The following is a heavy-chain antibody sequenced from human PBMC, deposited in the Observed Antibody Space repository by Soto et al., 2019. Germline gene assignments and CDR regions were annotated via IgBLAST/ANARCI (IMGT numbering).Heavy chain of an antibody. J-gene: IGHJ2*01. CDR3: ASTKYDSSAYYYWYLGL. D-gene: IGHD3-22*01. CDR1: EDTFRNYA. CDR2: IIPIFGTA. Sequence: QVELVQSGAEVKKPGSSVKVSCQSSEDTFRNYAISWVRHAPGQGLEWMVVIIPIFGTANYAQKFQCRVTITADTSANTVYLELSSLRSEDTAVYYCASTKYDSSAYYYWYLGLWGRGTLVTVSS. V-gene: IGHV1-69*06.